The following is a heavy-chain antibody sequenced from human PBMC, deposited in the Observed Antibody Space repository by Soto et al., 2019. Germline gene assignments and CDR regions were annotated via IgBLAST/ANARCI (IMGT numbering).Heavy chain of an antibody. D-gene: IGHD6-19*01. CDR1: GFTFSSYG. J-gene: IGHJ6*02. CDR3: VKDGSSGWPYYYGLDV. Sequence: QVQLVESGGGGVQPGRSLRLSCAASGFTFSSYGMHWVRQAPGKGLEWVAVISYDGRNKYYADFVKGRFTISRDNSKNTLYLQMSSLRAEDTAVYYCVKDGSSGWPYYYGLDVWGQGTTVTVSS. CDR2: ISYDGRNK. V-gene: IGHV3-30*18.